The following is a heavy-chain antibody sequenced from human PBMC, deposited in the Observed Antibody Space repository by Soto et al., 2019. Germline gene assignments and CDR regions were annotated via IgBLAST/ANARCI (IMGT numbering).Heavy chain of an antibody. CDR3: ARGEVVTTSCLAAYQFDY. Sequence: ASVKVSCKASGYTFTGYYMHWVRQAPGQGLEWMGWINPNSGGTNYAQKFQGRVTMTRDTSISTAYMELSRLRSDDTAVYYCARGEVVTTSCLAAYQFDYCGQGTLVTVSA. J-gene: IGHJ4*02. D-gene: IGHD4-4*01. CDR1: GYTFTGYY. CDR2: INPNSGGT. V-gene: IGHV1-2*02.